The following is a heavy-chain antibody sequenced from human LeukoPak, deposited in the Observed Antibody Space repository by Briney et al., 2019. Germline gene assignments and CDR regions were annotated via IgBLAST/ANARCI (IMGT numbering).Heavy chain of an antibody. J-gene: IGHJ4*02. V-gene: IGHV5-51*01. Sequence: GESLKISCKGFGYSFTSYWIGWVRQMPGKGLEWMGIIYPGDSDTRYSPSFEGQVTISADKSISIAYLQWSSLKASDTAMYYRARPSSIDSSGYYYYWGQGTLVTVSS. CDR1: GYSFTSYW. CDR2: IYPGDSDT. CDR3: ARPSSIDSSGYYYY. D-gene: IGHD3-22*01.